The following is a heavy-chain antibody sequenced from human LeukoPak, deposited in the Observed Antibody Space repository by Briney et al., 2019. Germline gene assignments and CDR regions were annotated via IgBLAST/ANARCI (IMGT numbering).Heavy chain of an antibody. CDR2: IRSKANSYAT. CDR1: GFTFSSYG. J-gene: IGHJ4*02. V-gene: IGHV3-73*01. CDR3: TRLSSGWWG. D-gene: IGHD6-19*01. Sequence: PGGSLRLSCAASGFTFSSYGMHWVRQASGKGLEWVGRIRSKANSYATAYAASVKGRFTISRDGSKNTAYLQMNSLKTEDTAVYYCTRLSSGWWGRGQGTLVTVSS.